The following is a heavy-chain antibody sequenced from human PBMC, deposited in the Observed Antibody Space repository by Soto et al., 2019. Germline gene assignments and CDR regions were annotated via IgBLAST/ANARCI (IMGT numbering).Heavy chain of an antibody. J-gene: IGHJ5*02. CDR2: IYHSGST. CDR3: AREYPSAWHRWFDP. V-gene: IGHV4-30-2*03. Sequence: PSETLSLTCTVSGGSISSGGYYWSWIRQPPGKGLENIANIYHSGSTYYNPSLKSRVAISLDTSKNQFSLKLSSVNAADTAVYYCAREYPSAWHRWFDPWGQGTLVTVS. CDR1: GGSISSGGYY. D-gene: IGHD2-2*01.